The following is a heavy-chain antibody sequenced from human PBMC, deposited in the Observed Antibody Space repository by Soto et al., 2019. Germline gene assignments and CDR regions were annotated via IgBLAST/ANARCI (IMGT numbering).Heavy chain of an antibody. V-gene: IGHV4-30-4*01. CDR1: GGSIGSGDYY. CDR2: IYYSGTT. D-gene: IGHD6-13*01. J-gene: IGHJ4*02. Sequence: QVQLQESGPGLVKPSQTLSLTCTVSGGSIGSGDYYWSWVRQPPGKGLEWIGYIYYSGTTYYNPSLKSRVSISIDRSKNQFSVQLRSVTAADTAVYSCARVDIVAGGIDYWGQGTLVTVSS. CDR3: ARVDIVAGGIDY.